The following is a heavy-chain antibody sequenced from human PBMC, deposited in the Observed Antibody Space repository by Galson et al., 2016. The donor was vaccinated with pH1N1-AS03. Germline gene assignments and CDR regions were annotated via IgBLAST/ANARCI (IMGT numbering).Heavy chain of an antibody. CDR3: ARVMIGVTGDVLDR. CDR2: INEDGNVD. V-gene: IGHV3-7*01. CDR1: GFTFNNYW. Sequence: SLRLSCAASGFTFNNYWMTWVRRAPGKRLEWVANINEDGNVDQYVDSVKGRFTISRDNGQNSVFLQMNSLRAEDAAVYFCARVMIGVTGDVLDRWGQGTLVTVSS. D-gene: IGHD3-22*01. J-gene: IGHJ5*02.